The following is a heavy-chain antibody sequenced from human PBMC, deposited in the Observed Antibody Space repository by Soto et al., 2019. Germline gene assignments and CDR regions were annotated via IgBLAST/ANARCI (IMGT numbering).Heavy chain of an antibody. CDR3: ARATGRLWFGY. CDR2: IYHSGST. V-gene: IGHV4-30-2*01. Sequence: SETLSLTCAVSGGSISSGGYSWSWIRQPPGKGLEWIGYIYHSGSTYYDPSLKSRVTISVDRSKNQFSLKLSSVTAADTAVYYCARATGRLWFGYWGQGTLVTVSS. D-gene: IGHD3-10*01. CDR1: GGSISSGGYS. J-gene: IGHJ4*02.